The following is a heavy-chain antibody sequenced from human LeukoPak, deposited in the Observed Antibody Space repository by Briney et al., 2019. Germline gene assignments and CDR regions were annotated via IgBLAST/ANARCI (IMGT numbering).Heavy chain of an antibody. Sequence: GASVKVSCKVSGYTLTDLSMHWVRQTPGSGPEWMGGFDPEAGETVYAQKFQGRVTMTDGTSTDTAYMELSSLRSEDTAVYYCAADSRRSSGWFLPDRFDIWGQGTKVTVSS. V-gene: IGHV1-24*01. CDR3: AADSRRSSGWFLPDRFDI. CDR2: FDPEAGET. D-gene: IGHD6-19*01. CDR1: GYTLTDLS. J-gene: IGHJ3*02.